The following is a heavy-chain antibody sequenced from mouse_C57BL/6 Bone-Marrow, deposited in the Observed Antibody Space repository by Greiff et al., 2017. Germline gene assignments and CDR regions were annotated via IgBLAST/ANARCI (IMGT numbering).Heavy chain of an antibody. CDR1: GYTFTSYW. D-gene: IGHD2-2*01. Sequence: VQLQQPGAELVKPGASVKLSCKASGYTFTSYWMQWVKQRPGQGLEWIGEIDPSDSYTNYNQKFKGKATLTVDTSSSTAYMQLSSLTSEDSAVYYCARRGGYPWYFDVWGTGTTVTVSS. V-gene: IGHV1-50*01. J-gene: IGHJ1*03. CDR3: ARRGGYPWYFDV. CDR2: IDPSDSYT.